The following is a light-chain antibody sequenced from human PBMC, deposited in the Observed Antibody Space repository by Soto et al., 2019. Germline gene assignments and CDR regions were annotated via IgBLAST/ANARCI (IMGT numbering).Light chain of an antibody. V-gene: IGKV1-8*01. Sequence: IRMTQSPSSLSASTGERVTITCRASQGISSYLAWYQQKPGKAPKLLIYAASTLQSGVPSRFSGSGSGTDFTLTISCLQSEDFATYYCQQYYSYPWTFGQGTKVDI. CDR2: AAS. CDR1: QGISSY. CDR3: QQYYSYPWT. J-gene: IGKJ1*01.